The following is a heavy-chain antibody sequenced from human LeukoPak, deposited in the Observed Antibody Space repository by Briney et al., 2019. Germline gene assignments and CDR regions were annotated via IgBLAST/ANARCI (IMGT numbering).Heavy chain of an antibody. V-gene: IGHV4-59*01. CDR1: GGSISSYY. CDR2: IYYSGSS. Sequence: SETLSLTCTVSGGSISSYYWNWIRQPPGKGLEWVGYIYYSGSSNYYPSPTIRGTITVDAAKNQFSLKLRSGAVADADVYYYARRASSGSIWGREPLLTVSS. D-gene: IGHD3-22*01. J-gene: IGHJ4*02. CDR3: ARRASSGSI.